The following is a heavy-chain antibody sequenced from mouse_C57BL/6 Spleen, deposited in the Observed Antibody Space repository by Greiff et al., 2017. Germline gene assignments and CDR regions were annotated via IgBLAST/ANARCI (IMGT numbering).Heavy chain of an antibody. V-gene: IGHV1-54*01. CDR3: ARRWDGGYFDY. D-gene: IGHD4-1*01. CDR1: GYAFTNYL. J-gene: IGHJ2*01. CDR2: INPGSGGT. Sequence: VQLQESGAELVRPGTSVKVSCKASGYAFTNYLIEWVKQRPGQGLEWIGVINPGSGGTTYNEKFKGKATLTADKSSSTAYMQLSSLTSEDSAVYFCARRWDGGYFDYWGQGTTLTVSS.